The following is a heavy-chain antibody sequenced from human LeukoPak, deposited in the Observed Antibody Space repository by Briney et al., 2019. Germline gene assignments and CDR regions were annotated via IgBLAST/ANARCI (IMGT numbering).Heavy chain of an antibody. CDR3: AGYKDYDSSGYYYYFDY. Sequence: ASVKVSCKASGYTFTGYYMHWVRQAPGQGLEWMGWINPNSGGTNYAQKFQGRVTMTRDTSISTAYMELSRLRSDDTAVYYCAGYKDYDSSGYYYYFDYWGQGTLVTVSS. V-gene: IGHV1-2*02. J-gene: IGHJ4*02. D-gene: IGHD3-22*01. CDR2: INPNSGGT. CDR1: GYTFTGYY.